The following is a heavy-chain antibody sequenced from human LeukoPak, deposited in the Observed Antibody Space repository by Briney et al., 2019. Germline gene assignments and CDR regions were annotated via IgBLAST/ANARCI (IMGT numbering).Heavy chain of an antibody. V-gene: IGHV4-34*01. CDR3: ARGRYSSCLDY. Sequence: SETLSLTCAVYGGSFSGYYWSWIRQPPGKGLEWIGEINHSGSTNYNPSLKSRVTISVDTSKNQFSLKLSSVTAADTAVYYCARGRYSSCLDYWGQGTLVTVSS. D-gene: IGHD6-19*01. CDR1: GGSFSGYY. CDR2: INHSGST. J-gene: IGHJ4*02.